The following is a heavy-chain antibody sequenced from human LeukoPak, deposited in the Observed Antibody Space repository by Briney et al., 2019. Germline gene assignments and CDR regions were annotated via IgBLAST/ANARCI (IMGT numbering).Heavy chain of an antibody. D-gene: IGHD6-13*01. CDR1: GYTFTSYG. CDR2: ISGYNGNT. J-gene: IGHJ4*02. CDR3: ARGSAIDSSSVADY. Sequence: ASVKVSCKASGYTFTSYGISWVRQAPGQGLEWMGWISGYNGNTNYAQKLQGRVTMTTDTSTSTAYMELRSLRSDDTAVYYCARGSAIDSSSVADYWGQGTLVTVSS. V-gene: IGHV1-18*01.